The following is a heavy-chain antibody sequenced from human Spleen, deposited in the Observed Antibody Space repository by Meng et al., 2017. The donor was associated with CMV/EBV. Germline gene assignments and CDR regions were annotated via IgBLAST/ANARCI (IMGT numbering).Heavy chain of an antibody. Sequence: FSGYSWSWIRQPPGKGLEWIGEINHTGSTSYNPSLKSRVTISVDTSKNQFSLKLSSVTAADTAVYYCARSGRQANCSGGTCHSLGFDYWGQGTLVTVSS. CDR3: ARSGRQANCSGGTCHSLGFDY. V-gene: IGHV4-34*01. D-gene: IGHD2-15*01. CDR1: FSGYS. CDR2: INHTGST. J-gene: IGHJ4*02.